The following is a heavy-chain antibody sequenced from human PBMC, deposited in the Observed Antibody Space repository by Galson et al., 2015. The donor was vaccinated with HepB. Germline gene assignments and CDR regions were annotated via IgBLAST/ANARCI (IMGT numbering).Heavy chain of an antibody. CDR1: GFTFSIVW. V-gene: IGHV3-15*01. CDR3: GVYSYGAVGH. J-gene: IGHJ4*02. CDR2: IRRKRDDGTA. Sequence: SLRLSSAASGFTFSIVWMRCVREGPGKGPEWVGRIRRKRDDGTADHAAPVKGRFTISRDDSKDTLYLQMDSLKTEDTAVYYCGVYSYGAVGHWGQGTLVTVSS. D-gene: IGHD5-18*01.